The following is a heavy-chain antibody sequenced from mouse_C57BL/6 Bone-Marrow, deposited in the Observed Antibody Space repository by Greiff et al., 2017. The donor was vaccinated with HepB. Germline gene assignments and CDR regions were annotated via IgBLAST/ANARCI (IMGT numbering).Heavy chain of an antibody. CDR2: ISNLAYSI. CDR1: GFTFSDYG. CDR3: ARHLYYGYDGDFSYAMDY. V-gene: IGHV5-15*01. D-gene: IGHD2-2*01. J-gene: IGHJ4*01. Sequence: EVKLVESGGGLVQPGGSLKLSCAASGFTFSDYGMAWVRQAPRKGPEWVAFISNLAYSIYYADTVTGRFTISRENAKNTLYLEMSSLRSEDTAMYYCARHLYYGYDGDFSYAMDYWGQGTSVTVSS.